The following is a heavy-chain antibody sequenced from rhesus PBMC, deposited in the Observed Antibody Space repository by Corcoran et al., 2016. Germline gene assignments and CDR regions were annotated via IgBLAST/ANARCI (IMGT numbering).Heavy chain of an antibody. D-gene: IGHD6-31*01. J-gene: IGHJ2*01. CDR1: GYTFTDYY. Sequence: EIQLVQSGAEVKQPGASVKISFQASGYTFTDYYLHWVRRAPGKGLEWRGRFEREAGEQMHAQKVQDSVTITADTSTDTDYRELSSLRAEDTDVYYCATDLSIAAAGLRFDWYCDIWGPGTPITISS. V-gene: IGHV1-111*02. CDR3: ATDLSIAAAGLRFDWYCDI. CDR2: FEREAGEQ.